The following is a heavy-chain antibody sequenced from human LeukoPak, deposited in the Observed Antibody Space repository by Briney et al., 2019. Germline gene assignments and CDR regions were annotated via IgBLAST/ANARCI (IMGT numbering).Heavy chain of an antibody. CDR3: ARDNSGYDPPYFDY. V-gene: IGHV3-48*01. CDR1: GFTFSSYS. J-gene: IGHJ4*02. D-gene: IGHD5-12*01. CDR2: ISSRSSTI. Sequence: AGGSLRLSCAASGFTFSSYSMNWVRQAPGKGLEWVSYISSRSSTIYYGDSVKGRFTISRDNAKNSLYLQMNSLRAEDTAVYYCARDNSGYDPPYFDYWGQGTLVTVSS.